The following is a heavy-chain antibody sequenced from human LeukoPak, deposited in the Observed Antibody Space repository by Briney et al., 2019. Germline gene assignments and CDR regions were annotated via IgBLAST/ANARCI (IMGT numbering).Heavy chain of an antibody. V-gene: IGHV1-2*02. CDR1: GYTFTGYY. CDR3: ARAPVGATPPLDY. D-gene: IGHD1-26*01. CDR2: INPNSGGT. J-gene: IGHJ4*02. Sequence: ASVKVSCKASGYTFTGYYMHWVRQAPGQGLEWMGWINPNSGGTNYAQKFQGRVTMTRDTSISTAYMELSGLRSDDTAVYYCARAPVGATPPLDYWGQGTLVTVSS.